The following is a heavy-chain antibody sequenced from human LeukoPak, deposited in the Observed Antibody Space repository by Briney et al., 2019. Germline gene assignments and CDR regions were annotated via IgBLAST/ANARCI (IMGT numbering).Heavy chain of an antibody. CDR3: AKENDFVY. V-gene: IGHV3-30*18. CDR1: GFTFSNYD. Sequence: HAAGSLRLSCAASGFTFSNYDMHWVRQAPGKGLEWVAVISYDGTNKYYADSVKGRFTISRDNSKSTLYLQMNSLRAEDTAVYYCAKENDFVYWGQGTLVTVSS. J-gene: IGHJ4*02. D-gene: IGHD3-3*01. CDR2: ISYDGTNK.